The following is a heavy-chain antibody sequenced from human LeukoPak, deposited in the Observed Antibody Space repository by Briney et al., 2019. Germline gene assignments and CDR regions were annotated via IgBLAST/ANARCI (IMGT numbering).Heavy chain of an antibody. CDR3: ARDLQYGSSSWYYFDY. D-gene: IGHD6-13*01. V-gene: IGHV3-48*03. J-gene: IGHJ4*02. Sequence: PGGSLRLSCAASGLILSASEMNWVRQPPGEGLEWVPHITNSGTTVYYADSVKGRFTISRDNAKNSLYLQMNSLRAEDTAVYYCARDLQYGSSSWYYFDYWGQGTLVTVSS. CDR1: GLILSASE. CDR2: ITNSGTTV.